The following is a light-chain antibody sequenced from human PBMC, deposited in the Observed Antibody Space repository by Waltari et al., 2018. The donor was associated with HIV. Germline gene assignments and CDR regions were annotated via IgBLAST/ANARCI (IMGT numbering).Light chain of an antibody. V-gene: IGKV4-1*01. CDR3: QQYFSLPWT. Sequence: DIVMIQSPDTLLLSLGERATIAGKSTRGVSSASNRKMYLAWYLQKRGQPPKVLFHWASSRESGVPDRFSASGSGTNFTLTIRSLHAEDVATYFCQQYFSLPWTFGQGTKVEIK. J-gene: IGKJ1*01. CDR1: RGVSSASNRKMY. CDR2: WAS.